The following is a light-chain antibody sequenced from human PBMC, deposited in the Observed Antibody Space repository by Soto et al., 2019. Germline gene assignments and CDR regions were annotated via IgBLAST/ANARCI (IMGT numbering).Light chain of an antibody. Sequence: EIVLTQSPGTLSLSPGERATLSCRASQTISSSFLAWYQQKPGQAPRLLIYRASRRAPGIPDRFSGSGSWTDFTLTTSRLEAEDFAVYYCHQCGSSPLDNFGPGTKVEIK. V-gene: IGKV3-20*01. CDR3: HQCGSSPLDN. CDR2: RAS. CDR1: QTISSSF. J-gene: IGKJ3*01.